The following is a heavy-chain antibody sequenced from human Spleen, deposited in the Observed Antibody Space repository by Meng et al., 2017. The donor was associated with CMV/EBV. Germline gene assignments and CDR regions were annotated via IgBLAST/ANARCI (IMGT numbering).Heavy chain of an antibody. J-gene: IGHJ4*02. CDR1: GCTVTNYV. CDR2: ISADGGST. Sequence: SGCTVTNYVMSWVRQAPGKGLEWVSAISADGGSTYDADSVKGRFTISRDNSKKTLYMQMNSLRAEDTAIYYCAKGSGSSRPYYFDYWGQGTLVTVSS. CDR3: AKGSGSSRPYYFDY. D-gene: IGHD1-26*01. V-gene: IGHV3-23*01.